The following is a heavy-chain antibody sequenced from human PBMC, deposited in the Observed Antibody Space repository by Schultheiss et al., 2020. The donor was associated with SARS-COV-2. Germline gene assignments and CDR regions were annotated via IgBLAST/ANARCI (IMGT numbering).Heavy chain of an antibody. CDR2: ISSSSSYI. V-gene: IGHV3-21*01. CDR1: GFTFSSYS. J-gene: IGHJ5*01. Sequence: GGSLRLSCAASGFTFSSYSMNWVRQAPGKGLEWVSSISSSSSYIYYADSVKGRFTISRDNAKNSLYLQMNSLRAEDTAVYYCARGPRGYTFGRWFDYWGQGTLVTVSS. CDR3: ARGPRGYTFGRWFDY. D-gene: IGHD5-18*01.